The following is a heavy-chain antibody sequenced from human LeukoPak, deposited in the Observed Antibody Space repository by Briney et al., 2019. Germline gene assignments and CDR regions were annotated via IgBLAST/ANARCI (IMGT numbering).Heavy chain of an antibody. J-gene: IGHJ4*02. CDR1: GFTFSSYG. CDR2: IRGSGIRT. D-gene: IGHD2-15*01. V-gene: IGHV3-23*01. CDR3: AKDGGAAGYCSGGSCRVDYFDY. Sequence: GGTLRLSCAASGFTFSSYGMSWVRQAPGKGLEWVSAIRGSGIRTYYADSVNGRFTISRDNSKNTLYLQMNSLRAEDTAVYYCAKDGGAAGYCSGGSCRVDYFDYWGQGTLVTVSS.